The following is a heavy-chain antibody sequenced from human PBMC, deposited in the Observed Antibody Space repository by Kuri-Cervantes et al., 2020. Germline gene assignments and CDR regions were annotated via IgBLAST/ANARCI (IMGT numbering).Heavy chain of an antibody. CDR2: IIPIFGTA. CDR3: ARDSEGAWYGSGSRPFDY. Sequence: SVKVSCKASGGTFSSYAISWVRQAPGQGLEWMGGIIPIFGTANYAQKLQGRVTMTTDTSTSTAYMELRSLRSDDTAVYYCARDSEGAWYGSGSRPFDYWGQGTLVTVSS. D-gene: IGHD3-10*01. J-gene: IGHJ4*02. V-gene: IGHV1-69*05. CDR1: GGTFSSYA.